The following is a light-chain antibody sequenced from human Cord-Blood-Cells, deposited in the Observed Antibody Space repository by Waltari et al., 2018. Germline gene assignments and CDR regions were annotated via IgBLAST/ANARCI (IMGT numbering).Light chain of an antibody. CDR2: EGS. Sequence: QSALTQPAPVSGSPGQSITIPCTGTSSDVGRYNLVSWYQQHPGKAPKLMIYEGSKRPAVVSNRFSGSKSGNTASLTISGLQAEDEADYYCCSYAGSSTWVFGGGTKLTVL. V-gene: IGLV2-23*01. CDR3: CSYAGSSTWV. CDR1: SSDVGRYNL. J-gene: IGLJ3*02.